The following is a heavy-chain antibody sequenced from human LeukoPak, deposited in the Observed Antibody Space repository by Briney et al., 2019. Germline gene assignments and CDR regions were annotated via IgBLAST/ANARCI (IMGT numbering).Heavy chain of an antibody. CDR1: GFTFDDYA. CDR2: ISWNSGSI. V-gene: IGHV3-9*01. CDR3: AKDLTAVAGENGFFDY. Sequence: GRSLRLSCAASGFTFDDYAMHWVRQAPGKGLEWVSGISWNSGSIGYADSVKGRFTISRDNSKNTLYLQMNSLRAEDTAVYYCAKDLTAVAGENGFFDYWGQGTLVTVSS. J-gene: IGHJ4*02. D-gene: IGHD6-19*01.